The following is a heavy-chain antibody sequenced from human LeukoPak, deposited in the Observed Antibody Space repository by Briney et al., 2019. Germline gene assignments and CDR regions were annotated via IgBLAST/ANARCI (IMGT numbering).Heavy chain of an antibody. CDR3: ARIPSPYNWNDVSGEDY. V-gene: IGHV1-69*01. J-gene: IGHJ4*02. D-gene: IGHD1-20*01. CDR2: IIPIFGTA. CDR1: GGTFSSYA. Sequence: PGSSVKVSCKASGGTFSSYAISWVRQAPGQGLEWMGGIIPIFGTANYAQKFQGRVTITADESTSTAYMELSSLRSEDTAVYYCARIPSPYNWNDVSGEDYWGQGTLVTVSS.